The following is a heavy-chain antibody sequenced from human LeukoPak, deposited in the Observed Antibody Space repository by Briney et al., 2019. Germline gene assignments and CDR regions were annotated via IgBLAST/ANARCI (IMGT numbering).Heavy chain of an antibody. V-gene: IGHV3-30*02. D-gene: IGHD3-22*01. Sequence: PGGSLRLSCAASGFTFSSYGMHWVRQAPGKGLEWVAFIRYDGSNKYYADSVKGRFTISRDNSKNTLYLQMNSLRAEDTAVYYCAKEVGVITTRGNDTDDDYWGQGTLVTVSS. CDR2: IRYDGSNK. CDR3: AKEVGVITTRGNDTDDDY. CDR1: GFTFSSYG. J-gene: IGHJ4*02.